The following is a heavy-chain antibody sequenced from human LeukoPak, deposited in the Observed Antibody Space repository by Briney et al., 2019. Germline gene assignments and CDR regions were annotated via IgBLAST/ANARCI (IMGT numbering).Heavy chain of an antibody. CDR2: IQSDGTTT. V-gene: IGHV3-74*01. J-gene: IGHJ4*02. Sequence: GGSLRLSCAASGFSFSTSWMHWVRLAPGKGLLWVSRIQSDGTTTIYADSVKGRFTISRDNAKNSLYLQMNSLRAEDTAVYYCASRIVGTPDYFDYWGLGTLVTVSS. CDR1: GFSFSTSW. D-gene: IGHD1-26*01. CDR3: ASRIVGTPDYFDY.